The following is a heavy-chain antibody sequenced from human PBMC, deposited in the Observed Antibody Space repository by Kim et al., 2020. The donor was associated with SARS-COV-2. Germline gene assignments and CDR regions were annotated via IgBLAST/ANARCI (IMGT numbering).Heavy chain of an antibody. V-gene: IGHV4-31*03. CDR1: GGSISSGGYY. D-gene: IGHD3-22*01. CDR3: ARDIYYYYSSDARYYYYGMDV. CDR2: IYYSGST. Sequence: SETLSLTCTVSGGSISSGGYYWSWIRQHPGKGLEWIGYIYYSGSTYHNPSLKSRVTISVDTSKNQFSLKLSSVTAADTAVYYCARDIYYYYSSDARYYYYGMDVWGQGTPVTVSS. J-gene: IGHJ6*02.